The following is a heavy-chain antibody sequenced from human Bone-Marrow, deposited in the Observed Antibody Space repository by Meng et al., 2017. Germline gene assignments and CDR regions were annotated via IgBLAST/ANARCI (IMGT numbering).Heavy chain of an antibody. Sequence: ASVKVSCKASGYTFTSYGISWVRQAPGQGLEWMGWISAYNGNTNYAQKLQGRVTMTTDTSTSTAYMELRSLRSDDTAMYYCASDEDISAAGKLFGDYWGQGTLVTVSS. J-gene: IGHJ4*02. V-gene: IGHV1-18*01. CDR1: GYTFTSYG. D-gene: IGHD6-25*01. CDR2: ISAYNGNT. CDR3: ASDEDISAAGKLFGDY.